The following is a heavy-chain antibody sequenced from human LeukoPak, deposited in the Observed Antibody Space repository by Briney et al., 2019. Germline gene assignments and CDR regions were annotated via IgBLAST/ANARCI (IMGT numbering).Heavy chain of an antibody. Sequence: PGGSLRLSCAASGFTFSSYAMSWVRQAPGKGLEWVSAISGSGGSTYYADSVKGRFTISRDNSKNTLYLQMNSLRAEDTAVYYCARDGHSSSWYEAKNILDYWGQGTLVTVSS. CDR1: GFTFSSYA. D-gene: IGHD6-13*01. CDR2: ISGSGGST. CDR3: ARDGHSSSWYEAKNILDY. V-gene: IGHV3-23*01. J-gene: IGHJ4*02.